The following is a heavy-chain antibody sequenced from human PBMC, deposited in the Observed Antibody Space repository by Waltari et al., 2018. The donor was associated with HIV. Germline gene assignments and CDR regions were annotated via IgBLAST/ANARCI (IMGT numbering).Heavy chain of an antibody. V-gene: IGHV4-59*08. CDR2: IHYSGNT. J-gene: IGHJ3*02. Sequence: QVQLQESGPGLVKPSETLSLICTVSGGSISSYYWSWIRQPPGKGLEWIGYIHYSGNTNYNSSLKRRVSILLGTSKNQFSVKLSSVTAADTAVYYCARGDTYYYDSIGPKPTLDIWGQGTMVTVSS. CDR3: ARGDTYYYDSIGPKPTLDI. D-gene: IGHD3-22*01. CDR1: GGSISSYY.